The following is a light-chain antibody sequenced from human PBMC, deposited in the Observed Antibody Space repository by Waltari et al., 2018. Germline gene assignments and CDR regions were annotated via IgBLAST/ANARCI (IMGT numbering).Light chain of an antibody. CDR3: SSYTSTNTWV. CDR2: DVR. CDR1: SRDVGGYNY. J-gene: IGLJ3*02. Sequence: QSALTQPASVSGSPGQSITISCTGTSRDVGGYNYVTWYQQQPGKAPKLMIFDVRKRPSGVSNRFSGAKSGNTASLTISGLQAEDEAEYYCSSYTSTNTWVFGGGTKLTVL. V-gene: IGLV2-14*03.